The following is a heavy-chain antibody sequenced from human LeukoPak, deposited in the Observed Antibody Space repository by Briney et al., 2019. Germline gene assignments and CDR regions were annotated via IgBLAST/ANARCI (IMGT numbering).Heavy chain of an antibody. CDR2: IYYSGST. V-gene: IGHV4-59*01. D-gene: IGHD2-15*01. Sequence: PSETLSLTCTVSGGSISSYYWNWIRQPPGKGLEWIGYIYYSGSTNYNPSLKSRVTISVDTSKNQFSLKLSSVSAADTAVYYCARDARYCSGGSCSRTGPFQHWGQGTLVTVFS. CDR3: ARDARYCSGGSCSRTGPFQH. J-gene: IGHJ1*01. CDR1: GGSISSYY.